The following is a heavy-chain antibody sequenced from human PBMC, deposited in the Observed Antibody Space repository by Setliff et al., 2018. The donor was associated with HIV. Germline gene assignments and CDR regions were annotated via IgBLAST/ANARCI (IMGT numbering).Heavy chain of an antibody. J-gene: IGHJ4*02. CDR1: GDSVSSNSAA. CDR3: ARVFVGSGNYYTHYFDC. CDR2: TYYRSKWYN. D-gene: IGHD3-10*01. Sequence: SQTLSLTCDISGDSVSSNSAAWNWIRQSPSRGLEWLGRTYYRSKWYNDYGVSVKGRITINADTSKNQFSQQVNSVTPEDAAVYYCARVFVGSGNYYTHYFDCWGQGTLVTVSS. V-gene: IGHV6-1*01.